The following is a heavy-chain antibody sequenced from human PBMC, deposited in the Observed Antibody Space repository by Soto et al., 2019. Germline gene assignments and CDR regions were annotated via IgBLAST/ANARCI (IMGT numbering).Heavy chain of an antibody. V-gene: IGHV1-18*01. CDR3: ARFLVGPTLTDY. CDR1: GYTFTSYG. Sequence: QVQLVQSGAEVKKPGASMKVSCKTSGYTFTSYGVSWVRQAPGQGLEWMGWISAYNGNTNYAQNLQGRVTMTTDTPTRTAYMELRSLRSDDTAVYYCARFLVGPTLTDYWGQGARVTVSS. D-gene: IGHD1-26*01. J-gene: IGHJ4*02. CDR2: ISAYNGNT.